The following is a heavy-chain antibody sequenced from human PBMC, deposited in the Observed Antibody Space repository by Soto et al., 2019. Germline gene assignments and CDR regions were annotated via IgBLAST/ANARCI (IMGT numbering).Heavy chain of an antibody. Sequence: QVQLQESGPGLVQPAGTLSLTCTVSGGSVTSRNWWIWVRQPPGKGLEWIGAIHHSGTTDYNPSLKSRATISVDKSTNHFSLRLTSVTAADTALYYCARQELELDWFDPWGQGTLVSVSS. CDR2: IHHSGTT. CDR3: ARQELELDWFDP. CDR1: GGSVTSRNW. V-gene: IGHV4-4*02. D-gene: IGHD1-7*01. J-gene: IGHJ5*02.